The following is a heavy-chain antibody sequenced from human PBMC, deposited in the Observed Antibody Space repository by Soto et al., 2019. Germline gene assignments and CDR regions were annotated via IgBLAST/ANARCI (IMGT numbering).Heavy chain of an antibody. CDR2: ISPYNDDT. V-gene: IGHV1-18*01. J-gene: IGHJ6*02. CDR1: GYTFTNYG. Sequence: ASVKVSCKASGYTFTNYGFSWVRQAPGQGLEWLGWISPYNDDTKYAQRLQGRVTMTTDTSTRTAYMDIRGLRSDDTAIYYCARGGYYDSSGARNYHYYGMDVWGQGTTVTVSS. D-gene: IGHD3-22*01. CDR3: ARGGYYDSSGARNYHYYGMDV.